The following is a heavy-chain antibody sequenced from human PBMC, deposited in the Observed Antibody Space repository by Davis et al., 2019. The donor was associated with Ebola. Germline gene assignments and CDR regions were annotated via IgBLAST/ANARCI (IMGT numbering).Heavy chain of an antibody. CDR1: GFTFSSYS. V-gene: IGHV3-21*01. J-gene: IGHJ6*02. Sequence: PGGSLRLSCAASGFTFSSYSMNWVRQAPGKGLEWVSSISSSSSYIYYADSVKGRFTISRDNAKNSLYLQMNSLRAEDTAVYYCARGLAAAGYYYYYGMDVWGQGTTVTVSS. CDR3: ARGLAAAGYYYYYGMDV. D-gene: IGHD6-13*01. CDR2: ISSSSSYI.